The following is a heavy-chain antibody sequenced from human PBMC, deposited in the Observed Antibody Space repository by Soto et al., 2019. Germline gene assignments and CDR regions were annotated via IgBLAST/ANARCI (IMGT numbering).Heavy chain of an antibody. D-gene: IGHD2-21*02. Sequence: PGGSLRLSCAASGFTFSSCGMHWVRQAPGKGLEWVAVIWYDGSNKYYADSVKGRFTISRDNSKNTLYLQMNSLRAEDTAVYYCARDGRDNYFDYWGQGTLVTVSS. J-gene: IGHJ4*02. V-gene: IGHV3-33*01. CDR2: IWYDGSNK. CDR1: GFTFSSCG. CDR3: ARDGRDNYFDY.